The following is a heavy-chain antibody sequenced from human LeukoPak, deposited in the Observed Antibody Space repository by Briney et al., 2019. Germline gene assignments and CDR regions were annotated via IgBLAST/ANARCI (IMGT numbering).Heavy chain of an antibody. CDR1: GFTFSSYS. CDR3: ARDNGGSLDYFDY. CDR2: ISSSSSTI. J-gene: IGHJ4*02. V-gene: IGHV3-48*01. Sequence: PGGSLRLSCAASGFTFSSYSMNWVRQAPGKGLEWVSYISSSSSTIYYADSVKGRFTISRDNAKNSLYLQMNSLRAEDTAVYYCARDNGGSLDYFDYWGQGTLVTVSS. D-gene: IGHD1-26*01.